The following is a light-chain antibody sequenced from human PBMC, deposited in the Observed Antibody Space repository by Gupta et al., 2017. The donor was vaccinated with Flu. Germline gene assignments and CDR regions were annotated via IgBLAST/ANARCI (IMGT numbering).Light chain of an antibody. CDR1: QSVSSH. V-gene: IGKV3-15*01. J-gene: IGKJ4*01. CDR3: QHYDTWPIT. Sequence: EIVLTQSPATLSVSPGERATLSCRASQSVSSHLAWYQQKPGQAPSLLIYDAYTRATGIPARFSGTGSGTEFTLTISSLQSEDFAVYYCQHYDTWPITFGGGTKVESK. CDR2: DAY.